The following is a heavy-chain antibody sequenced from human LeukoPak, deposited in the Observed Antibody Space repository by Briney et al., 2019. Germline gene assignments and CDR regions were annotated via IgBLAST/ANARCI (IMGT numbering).Heavy chain of an antibody. V-gene: IGHV4-34*01. CDR3: ARGRDPSYYDFWSGLCLRWFDP. CDR1: GGSFSGYY. J-gene: IGHJ5*02. Sequence: SETLSLTCAVYGGSFSGYYWSWIRQPPGKGLEWIGEINHSGSTNYNPSLKSRVTISVDTSKNQFSLKLSSVTAADTAVYYCARGRDPSYYDFWSGLCLRWFDPWGQGTLVTVSS. CDR2: INHSGST. D-gene: IGHD3-3*01.